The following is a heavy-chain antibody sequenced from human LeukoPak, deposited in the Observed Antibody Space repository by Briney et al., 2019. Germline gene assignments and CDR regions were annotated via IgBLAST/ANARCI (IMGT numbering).Heavy chain of an antibody. J-gene: IGHJ4*02. D-gene: IGHD6-19*01. CDR2: IYYSGSP. CDR3: ATVAQGVVLY. CDR1: GGSISSYY. Sequence: SETLSLTCTVSGGSISSYYWSWIRQPPGKGLEWIGYIYYSGSPNYNPSLKGRLLMSIDTSKSQFSLKLTSVTAADTALYYCATVAQGVVLYWGQGTLITVSS. V-gene: IGHV4-59*08.